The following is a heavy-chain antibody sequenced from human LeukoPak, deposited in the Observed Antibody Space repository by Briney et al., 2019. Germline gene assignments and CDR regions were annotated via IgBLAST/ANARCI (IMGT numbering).Heavy chain of an antibody. CDR1: GGSISSYY. Sequence: KPSETLSLTCTVSGGSISSYYWSWIRQPPGKGLEWIGYIYYTGRTNYNPSLKSRVTISVDTSKNQFSLKLSSVTAADTAVYYCARQGGYGITIFGVVINWFDPWGQGTLVTVSS. V-gene: IGHV4-59*08. CDR2: IYYTGRT. J-gene: IGHJ5*02. CDR3: ARQGGYGITIFGVVINWFDP. D-gene: IGHD3-3*01.